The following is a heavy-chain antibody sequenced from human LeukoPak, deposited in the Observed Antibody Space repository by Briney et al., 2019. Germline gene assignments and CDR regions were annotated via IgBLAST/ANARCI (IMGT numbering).Heavy chain of an antibody. CDR1: GFTFSSYG. CDR2: ISYDGSNK. CDR3: AKDLLRHGSNCGPFDY. D-gene: IGHD2-15*01. J-gene: IGHJ4*02. Sequence: GGSLRLSCAASGFTFSSYGMHWVRQAPGKGLEWVAVISYDGSNKYYADSVKGRFTISRDNSKNTLYLQMNSLRAEDTAVYYCAKDLLRHGSNCGPFDYWGQGTLVTVSS. V-gene: IGHV3-30*18.